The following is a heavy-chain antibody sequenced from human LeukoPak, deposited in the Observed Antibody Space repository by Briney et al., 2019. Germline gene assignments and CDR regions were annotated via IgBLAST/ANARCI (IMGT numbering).Heavy chain of an antibody. Sequence: PSYTLSLTCIRSGGSIRPFSWRLILHFAAKGLEASGSIDIKTTNYNPPLHSRLAISVDTSKNQFSLRLDSVTTADTAVYYCARDTTVASGMQYWGQGTLVTVSS. J-gene: IGHJ4*02. D-gene: IGHD6-19*01. CDR1: GGSIRPFS. V-gene: IGHV4-59*01. CDR3: ARDTTVASGMQY. CDR2: IDIKTT.